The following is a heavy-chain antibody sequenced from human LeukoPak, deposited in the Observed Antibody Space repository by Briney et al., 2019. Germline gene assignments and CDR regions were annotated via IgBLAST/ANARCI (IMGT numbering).Heavy chain of an antibody. CDR2: IYPGDSDT. J-gene: IGHJ3*02. CDR3: ARQLAAAGSPDAFDI. Sequence: GESLKISCKGSGYSFTSYWIGWVRQMPGKGLEWMGIIYPGDSDTRYSPSFQGQVTISADKSISTAYLQWGSLKASDTAMYYCARQLAAAGSPDAFDIWGQGTMLTVSS. V-gene: IGHV5-51*01. CDR1: GYSFTSYW. D-gene: IGHD6-13*01.